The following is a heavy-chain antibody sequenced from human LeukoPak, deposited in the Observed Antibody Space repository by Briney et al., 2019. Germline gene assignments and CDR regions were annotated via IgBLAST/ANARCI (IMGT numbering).Heavy chain of an antibody. V-gene: IGHV3-33*06. CDR3: AKDFYVGPVLARYFDY. J-gene: IGHJ4*02. CDR1: GFTFSNCG. Sequence: GGSLRLSCAASGFTFSNCGMHWVRQAPGKGLEWVAVIWYDGSYKYYADSVKGRFIISRDNSKNTLYLQMNSLRAEDTAVYYCAKDFYVGPVLARYFDYWGQGTLVTVSS. CDR2: IWYDGSYK. D-gene: IGHD2-8*02.